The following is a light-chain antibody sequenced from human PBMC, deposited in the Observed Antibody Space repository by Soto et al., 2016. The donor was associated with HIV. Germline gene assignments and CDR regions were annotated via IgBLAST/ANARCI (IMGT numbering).Light chain of an antibody. J-gene: IGKJ1*01. CDR3: QQYNSYSRT. Sequence: DIQMTQSPSTLSASVGDRVTITCRASQSISNRLAWYQQKLGKAPQLLIYKASNLEIGVPSRFSGSGSGQNSFSSSAACSLMILQLISVQQYNSYSRTFGRGPRWKSN. V-gene: IGKV1-5*03. CDR1: QSISNR. CDR2: KAS.